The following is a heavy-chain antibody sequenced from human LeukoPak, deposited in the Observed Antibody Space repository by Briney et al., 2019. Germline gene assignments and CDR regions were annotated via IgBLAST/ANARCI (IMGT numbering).Heavy chain of an antibody. CDR2: LNGDGRT. CDR1: GFSISKYW. CDR3: VRENNGIDY. D-gene: IGHD1-14*01. Sequence: QPGESLRLSCAVSGFSISKYWMDWVRQAPGKGPVWVSHLNGDGRTTYADSVKGRFTISRDNAKNTLYLQMDSLRAEDTAVYYCVRENNGIDYWGQGTLVTVSS. J-gene: IGHJ4*02. V-gene: IGHV3-74*03.